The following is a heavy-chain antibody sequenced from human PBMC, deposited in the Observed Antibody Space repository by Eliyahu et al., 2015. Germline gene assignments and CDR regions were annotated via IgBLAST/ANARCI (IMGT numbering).Heavy chain of an antibody. Sequence: QVHLVESGGGVVQPGSSLTLXCAASGXXFIDYGMHWVRQAPGKGPEWVAVTSDDGSEKYYADSVKGRFTISRDNSKSTLYLQMSSLSAEDTAVYYCAKGFCRATCDIGHAFDCWGQGTLVTVSS. J-gene: IGHJ4*02. CDR2: TSDDGSEK. CDR1: GXXFIDYG. D-gene: IGHD2-15*01. CDR3: AKGFCRATCDIGHAFDC. V-gene: IGHV3-30*18.